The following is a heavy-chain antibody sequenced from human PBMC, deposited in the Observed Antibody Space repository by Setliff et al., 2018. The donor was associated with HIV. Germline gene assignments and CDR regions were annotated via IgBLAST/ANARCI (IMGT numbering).Heavy chain of an antibody. CDR3: TTGGYDGIIDY. V-gene: IGHV3-15*01. CDR1: GFTFSNAR. Sequence: SCAASGFTFSNARMSWVRQAPGKGLEWVGRIKSKIDGGTTDYAAPVKGRFTISRDDSKNTLHLQMNSLKSEDTAVYYCTTGGYDGIIDYWGQGTLVTVSS. CDR2: IKSKIDGGTT. J-gene: IGHJ4*02. D-gene: IGHD5-12*01.